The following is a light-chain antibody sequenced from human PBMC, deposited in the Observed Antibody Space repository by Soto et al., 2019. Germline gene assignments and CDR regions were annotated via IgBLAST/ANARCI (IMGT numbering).Light chain of an antibody. CDR2: GPS. J-gene: IGKJ3*01. Sequence: EIVLTQSPGTLSLSPGERATLSCRASQSVISSYLAWYQQKPGQAPRLLIYGPSSRATGIPDSLSGSGSGTDLTLTISRLEPEDFAVYYCQQYDSSPLTFGPGTNVDIK. V-gene: IGKV3-20*01. CDR3: QQYDSSPLT. CDR1: QSVISSY.